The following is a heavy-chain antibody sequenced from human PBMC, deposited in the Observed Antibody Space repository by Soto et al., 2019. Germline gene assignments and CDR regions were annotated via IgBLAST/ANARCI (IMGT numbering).Heavy chain of an antibody. D-gene: IGHD1-1*01. Sequence: SVKVSCKASGGTFSSYAISWVRQAPGQGLEWMGWIIPNFGTTNYAQKLQGRVTITTDTSTSTAYMELRSLRSDDTAVYYCARDGQGELEPTYQYYYYYMDVWGKGTTVTVSS. V-gene: IGHV1-69*05. CDR2: IIPNFGTT. CDR1: GGTFSSYA. CDR3: ARDGQGELEPTYQYYYYYMDV. J-gene: IGHJ6*03.